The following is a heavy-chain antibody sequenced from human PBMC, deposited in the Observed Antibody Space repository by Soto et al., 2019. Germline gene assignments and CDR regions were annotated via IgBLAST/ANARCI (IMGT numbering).Heavy chain of an antibody. CDR1: GGSISSYY. D-gene: IGHD3-10*01. CDR3: ARVKLAGITGKNFDY. Sequence: SETLSLTCTVSGGSISSYYWSWIRQPPGKGLEWIGYISYSGSTNYNPSLESRVTISVDTSKNQFSVKLSSVTAADTAVYYCARVKLAGITGKNFDYWGQGTLVTVSS. J-gene: IGHJ4*02. CDR2: ISYSGST. V-gene: IGHV4-59*01.